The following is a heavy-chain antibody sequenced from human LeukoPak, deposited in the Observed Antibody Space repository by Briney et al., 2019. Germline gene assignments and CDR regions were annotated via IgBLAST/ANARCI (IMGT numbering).Heavy chain of an antibody. J-gene: IGHJ4*02. D-gene: IGHD3-3*01. CDR2: ISGSGGST. Sequence: GGSLRLSCAASGFTFSSYAMSWVRQAPGKGLEWVSAISGSGGSTYYADSVKGRFTISRDDSKNTLYLQMNSLRAEDTAVYYCAKDRRGLRFSEWLSGYYFDYWGQGTLVTVSS. CDR3: AKDRRGLRFSEWLSGYYFDY. V-gene: IGHV3-23*01. CDR1: GFTFSSYA.